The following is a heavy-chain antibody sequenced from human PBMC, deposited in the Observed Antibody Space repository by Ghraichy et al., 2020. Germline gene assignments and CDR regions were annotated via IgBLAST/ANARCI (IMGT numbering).Heavy chain of an antibody. D-gene: IGHD6-13*01. CDR1: GGSISSYY. CDR3: ARGPYSSSYFDY. V-gene: IGHV4-59*01. J-gene: IGHJ4*02. CDR2: IYYSGST. Sequence: SETLSLTCTVSGGSISSYYWSWIRRPPGKGLEWIGYIYYSGSTNYNPSLKSRVTISVDTSKNQFSLKLSSVTAADTAVYYFARGPYSSSYFDYWGQGTLVTVSS.